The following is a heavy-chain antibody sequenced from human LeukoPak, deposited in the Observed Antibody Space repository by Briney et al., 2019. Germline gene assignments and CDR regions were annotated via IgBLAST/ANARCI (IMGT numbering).Heavy chain of an antibody. J-gene: IGHJ4*02. CDR2: ISYDGSNK. D-gene: IGHD5-24*01. V-gene: IGHV3-30*18. CDR1: GFTFSSYA. Sequence: GGSLRLSCVASGFTFSSYAMSWVRQVPGKGLEWVAVISYDGSNKYYADSVKGRFTISRDNSKNTLYLQMNSLRAEDTAVYYCAKDRDWYYFDYWGQGTLVTVSS. CDR3: AKDRDWYYFDY.